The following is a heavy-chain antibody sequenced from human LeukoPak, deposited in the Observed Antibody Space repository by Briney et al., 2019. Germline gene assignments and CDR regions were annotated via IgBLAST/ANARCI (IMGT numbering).Heavy chain of an antibody. Sequence: SETLSLTCTVSGGSISSGGYYWSWIRQHPGKGLEWIGYIYYSGSTYYNPSLKSRVTISVDTSKNQFSLKLSSVTAADTAVYYCAREYGSGSYIDYWGQGTLVTVSS. D-gene: IGHD3-10*01. CDR3: AREYGSGSYIDY. CDR1: GGSISSGGYY. CDR2: IYYSGST. J-gene: IGHJ4*02. V-gene: IGHV4-31*03.